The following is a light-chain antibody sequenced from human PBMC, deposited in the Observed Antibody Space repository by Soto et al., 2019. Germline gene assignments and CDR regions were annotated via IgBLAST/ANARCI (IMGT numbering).Light chain of an antibody. CDR1: QRVSSSY. V-gene: IGKV3-20*01. CDR2: GAS. CDR3: QQYGSSGT. Sequence: EIVLTQSPGTLSLSPGEGATLSCRASQRVSSSYIAWYQQKPGQAPRLLIYGASNRATGIPDRFSGSGSGTDFTLTISRLEPEDFAVYYCQQYGSSGTFGQGTKVDIK. J-gene: IGKJ1*01.